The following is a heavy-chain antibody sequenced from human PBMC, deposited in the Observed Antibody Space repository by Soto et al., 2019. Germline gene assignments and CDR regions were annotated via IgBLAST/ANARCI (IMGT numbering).Heavy chain of an antibody. CDR2: IHPRGGST. CDR3: ARDTPINYYYFDY. V-gene: IGHV1-46*01. CDR1: GYRFTSNY. Sequence: ASVKVSCKASGYRFTSNYIHWVRQIPGQGLEWMGIIHPRGGSTRYSEEFQGRLRMTRDTSTSTVYMELSSLRSDDTAVYYCARDTPINYYYFDYWGQGTLVTVSS. D-gene: IGHD3-16*01. J-gene: IGHJ4*02.